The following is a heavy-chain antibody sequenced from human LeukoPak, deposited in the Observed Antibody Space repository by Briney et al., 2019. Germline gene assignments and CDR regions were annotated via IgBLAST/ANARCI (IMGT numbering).Heavy chain of an antibody. CDR3: VRYGDHPGYCSSTSCYPDY. D-gene: IGHD2-2*01. V-gene: IGHV4-59*01. CDR1: GGSISTYY. Sequence: SETLSLTCTVSGGSISTYYWSWIRQPPGKGLEWIGYIYYRGNTNYNPSLRSRVTISVDTSKNQFSLKLSSVTAADTAVYYCVRYGDHPGYCSSTSCYPDYWGQGTLVTVSS. CDR2: IYYRGNT. J-gene: IGHJ4*02.